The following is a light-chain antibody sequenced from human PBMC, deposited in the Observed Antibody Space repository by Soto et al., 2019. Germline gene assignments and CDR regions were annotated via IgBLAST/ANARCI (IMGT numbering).Light chain of an antibody. Sequence: DIQMTQSPSTLSASVGDRVTFTCRASQSISSWLAWYQQKPGKAPKLLIYDASSLESGVPSRFSGSVSGTEFTLTISSLQPDDFATYYCQQYDSYWTFGQGTKVDIK. V-gene: IGKV1-5*01. CDR3: QQYDSYWT. CDR1: QSISSW. J-gene: IGKJ1*01. CDR2: DAS.